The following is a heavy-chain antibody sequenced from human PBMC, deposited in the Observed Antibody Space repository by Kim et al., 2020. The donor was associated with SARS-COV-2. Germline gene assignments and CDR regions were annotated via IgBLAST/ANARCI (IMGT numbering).Heavy chain of an antibody. CDR2: ISYDGSNK. CDR1: GFTFNNYG. Sequence: GGSLRLSCAASGFTFNNYGIHWVRQAPGKGLEWVAVISYDGSNKYYADSVKGRFTISIDNSKNTLDLQMNSLRAEDTAVYYCAEELPPGYSSGCSYYYYGMYVWGQGTTVTVSS. CDR3: AEELPPGYSSGCSYYYYGMYV. D-gene: IGHD6-19*01. J-gene: IGHJ6*02. V-gene: IGHV3-30*18.